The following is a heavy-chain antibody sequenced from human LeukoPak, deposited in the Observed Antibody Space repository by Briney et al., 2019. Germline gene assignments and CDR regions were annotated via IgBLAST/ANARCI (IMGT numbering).Heavy chain of an antibody. CDR3: ARAPYYYGSGSYYLPY. CDR1: GFTFSSYS. J-gene: IGHJ4*02. Sequence: GGFLRLSCAASGFTFSSYSMNWVRQAPGKGLEWVSSISSSSGYIYYADSVKGRFTIPRDNAKNSLYLQMNSLRAEDTAVYYCARAPYYYGSGSYYLPYWGQGTLVTVSS. V-gene: IGHV3-21*01. D-gene: IGHD3-10*01. CDR2: ISSSSGYI.